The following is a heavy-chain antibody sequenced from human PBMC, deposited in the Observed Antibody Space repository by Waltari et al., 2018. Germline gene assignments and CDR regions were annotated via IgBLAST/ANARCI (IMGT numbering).Heavy chain of an antibody. CDR2: IYYIGST. CDR3: AREARSDSGAFDI. J-gene: IGHJ3*02. D-gene: IGHD6-25*01. Sequence: QVQLQESGPGLVKPSETLSLTCTVSGGSISNHYWSWIRQHPGKGLEWIGYIYYIGSTNYNPSLKSGVTISVDTSKNQFSLKLSSVTAADTAVYYCAREARSDSGAFDIWGQGTMVTVSS. CDR1: GGSISNHY. V-gene: IGHV4-59*11.